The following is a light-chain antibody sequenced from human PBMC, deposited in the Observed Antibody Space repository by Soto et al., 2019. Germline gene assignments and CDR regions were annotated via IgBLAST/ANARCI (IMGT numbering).Light chain of an antibody. J-gene: IGLJ1*01. CDR3: SSYAGSNNFV. V-gene: IGLV2-8*01. CDR1: SSDVGGYNY. Sequence: SALTQPPSASGSPGQSVTISCTGTSSDVGGYNYVSWYQQHPGKAPKLMIYEVSERPSGVPDRFSGSKSSNTASLTVSGLQAGDEADYYCSSYAGSNNFVFGTGTKVTVL. CDR2: EVS.